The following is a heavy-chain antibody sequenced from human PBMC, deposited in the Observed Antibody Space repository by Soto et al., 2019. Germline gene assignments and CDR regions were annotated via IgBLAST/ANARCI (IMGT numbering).Heavy chain of an antibody. CDR2: ITPVFGTT. V-gene: IGHV1-69*01. CDR1: GGTLNSYT. Sequence: QVQLVQSGAEVKKPGSSVRVSCKASGGTLNSYTISWVRQAPGQGLEWMGGITPVFGTTDYAQKFQCRVTTTADQPTRTAYWEPVGLRPGNTAINNGQNGNSYGRGDFWGQGTVVTVSS. CDR3: QNGNSYGRGDF. J-gene: IGHJ4*02. D-gene: IGHD1-1*01.